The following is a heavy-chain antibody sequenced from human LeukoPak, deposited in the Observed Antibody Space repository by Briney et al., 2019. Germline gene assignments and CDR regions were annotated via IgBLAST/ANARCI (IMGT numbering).Heavy chain of an antibody. CDR3: AKSSLVVPATADY. Sequence: QTGGSLRLSCVASGFTFSNYAMSWIGPPPGRGLEGVYSISVGGTTTYYADSVKGRFPISRDNSKNTLYLQMNSLRPEDTAVYYCAKSSLVVPATADYWGQGTVVTVST. CDR1: GFTFSNYA. D-gene: IGHD2-15*01. J-gene: IGHJ4*02. V-gene: IGHV3-23*01. CDR2: ISVGGTTT.